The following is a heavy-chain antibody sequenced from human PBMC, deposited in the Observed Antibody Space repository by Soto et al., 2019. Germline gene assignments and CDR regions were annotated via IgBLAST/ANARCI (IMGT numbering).Heavy chain of an antibody. Sequence: PSETLSLTCAVYGGSFSGYYWSWIRQPPGKGLEWIGEINHSGSINYNPSLKSRVTISVDTSKNQFSLKLSSVTAADTAVYYCARIRSGWYRRYYFDYWGQGTLVTVS. CDR2: INHSGSI. V-gene: IGHV4-34*01. CDR1: GGSFSGYY. CDR3: ARIRSGWYRRYYFDY. J-gene: IGHJ4*02. D-gene: IGHD6-19*01.